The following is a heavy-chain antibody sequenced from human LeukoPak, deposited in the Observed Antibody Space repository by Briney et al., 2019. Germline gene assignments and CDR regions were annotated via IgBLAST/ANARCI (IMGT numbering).Heavy chain of an antibody. Sequence: GGSLRLSCSASGFTFSSYAMHWVRQAPGKGLEYVSSISSNGGSTYYADPVRGRFTISRDNSKNTLYLQMSSLRAEDTALYYCVKADYYDSSGYIHYFDYWGQGTLVTVSS. CDR1: GFTFSSYA. V-gene: IGHV3-64D*06. CDR2: ISSNGGST. CDR3: VKADYYDSSGYIHYFDY. J-gene: IGHJ4*02. D-gene: IGHD3-22*01.